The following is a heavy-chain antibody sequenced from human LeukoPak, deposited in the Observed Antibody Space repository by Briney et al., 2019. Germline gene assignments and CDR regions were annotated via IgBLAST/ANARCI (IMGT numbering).Heavy chain of an antibody. D-gene: IGHD3-10*01. V-gene: IGHV4-38-2*02. Sequence: SETLSLTCTVSGYSIGSGYYWGWIRQPPGKGLEWIGRIYNSGSTNYNFSLKSRVILSLDTSKNQFYLRLTSVTAADTAVYYCAREGVRGPAGYWGQGTLVTVSS. CDR3: AREGVRGPAGY. J-gene: IGHJ4*02. CDR1: GYSIGSGYY. CDR2: IYNSGST.